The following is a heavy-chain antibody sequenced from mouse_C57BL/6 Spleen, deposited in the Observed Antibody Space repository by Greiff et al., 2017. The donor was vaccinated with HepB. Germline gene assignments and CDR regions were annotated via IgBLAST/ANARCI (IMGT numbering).Heavy chain of an antibody. Sequence: VQLQQSGAELVKPGASVKLSCKASGYTFTSYWMHWVKQRPGQGLEWIGMIHPNSGSTNYNEKFKSKATLTVDKSSSTAYMQLSSLTSEDSAVYYCANIYYDYDGYAMDYWGQGTSVTVSS. D-gene: IGHD2-4*01. CDR3: ANIYYDYDGYAMDY. CDR2: IHPNSGST. CDR1: GYTFTSYW. V-gene: IGHV1-64*01. J-gene: IGHJ4*01.